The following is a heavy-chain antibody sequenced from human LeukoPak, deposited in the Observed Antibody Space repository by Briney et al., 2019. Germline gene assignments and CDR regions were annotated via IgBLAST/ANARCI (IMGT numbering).Heavy chain of an antibody. CDR1: GYTFTSYY. J-gene: IGHJ1*01. Sequence: ASVKVSCTASGYTFTSYYIHWVRHAPGQGLEWMAIINPSGGTTSYAQKFQGRVTMTRDTSTRTVYMDLSSLRSEDTAVYYCARAIGIAVAGSPEYFQHWGQGTLVTVSS. CDR2: INPSGGTT. CDR3: ARAIGIAVAGSPEYFQH. D-gene: IGHD6-19*01. V-gene: IGHV1-46*01.